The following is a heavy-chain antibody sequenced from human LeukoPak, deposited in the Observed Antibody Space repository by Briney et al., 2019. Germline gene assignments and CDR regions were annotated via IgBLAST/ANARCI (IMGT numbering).Heavy chain of an antibody. V-gene: IGHV4-34*01. CDR2: INHSGST. D-gene: IGHD3-22*01. CDR3: ARGQYYYDGSGYYLLQGPFDY. CDR1: GGSFSGYY. Sequence: PSETLSLTCAVYGGSFSGYYWSWIRQPPGKGLEWIGEINHSGSTNYNPSLKSRVTISVDTSKNQFSLKLSSVTAADTAVYYCARGQYYYDGSGYYLLQGPFDYWGQGTLVTVSS. J-gene: IGHJ4*02.